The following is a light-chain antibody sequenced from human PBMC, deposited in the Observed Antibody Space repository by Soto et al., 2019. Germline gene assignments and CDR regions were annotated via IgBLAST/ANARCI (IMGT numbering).Light chain of an antibody. CDR3: HQYGSSPQT. CDR1: ERLHMRY. CDR2: NAS. Sequence: EIVLTQSPGTLSLAPGERATLSCRASERLHMRYLAWYQQKPGQAPRLLIYNASDRPTGIPDRFSGDGSGTDFTLTISRLEPEDFVVYYCHQYGSSPQTFGQGTKVEIK. J-gene: IGKJ1*01. V-gene: IGKV3-20*01.